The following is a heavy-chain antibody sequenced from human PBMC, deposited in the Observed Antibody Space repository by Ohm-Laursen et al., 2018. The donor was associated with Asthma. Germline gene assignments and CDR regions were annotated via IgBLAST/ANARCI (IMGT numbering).Heavy chain of an antibody. CDR3: AKDLIPYSRSSNGDH. V-gene: IGHV3-23*01. CDR1: GFIFSSYA. Sequence: SLRLSCAASGFIFSSYAMSWVRQAPGKGLEWVSAMSESGGSTYYADSVKGLFTISRDNSKNMLYLQMNSLRAEDTSVYYCAKDLIPYSRSSNGDHWGQGTLVTVSS. J-gene: IGHJ4*02. CDR2: MSESGGST. D-gene: IGHD6-6*01.